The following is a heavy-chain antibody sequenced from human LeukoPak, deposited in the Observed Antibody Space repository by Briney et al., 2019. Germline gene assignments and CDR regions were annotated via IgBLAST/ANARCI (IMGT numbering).Heavy chain of an antibody. J-gene: IGHJ4*02. CDR2: IIPILGIA. V-gene: IGHV1-69*04. CDR3: AREPYSSGPTGD. D-gene: IGHD6-19*01. Sequence: SVTVSCKASGGTFSSYAISWVRQAPGQGLEWMGRIIPILGIANYAQKFQGRVTITADKSTSTAYMELSSLRSEDTAVYYCAREPYSSGPTGDWGQGTLVTVSS. CDR1: GGTFSSYA.